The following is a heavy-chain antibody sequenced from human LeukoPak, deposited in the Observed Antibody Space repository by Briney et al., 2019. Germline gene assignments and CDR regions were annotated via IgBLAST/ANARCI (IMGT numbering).Heavy chain of an antibody. V-gene: IGHV3-23*01. CDR2: ISGSGGST. CDR3: AKGQSGSSWENFDY. Sequence: GGSLRLSCAASGFTFSSYAMSWVRQAPGKGLGWVSAISGSGGSTYYADSVKGRFTISRDNSKNTLYLQMNSLRAEDTAVYYCAKGQSGSSWENFDYWGQGTLVTVSS. CDR1: GFTFSSYA. J-gene: IGHJ4*02. D-gene: IGHD6-13*01.